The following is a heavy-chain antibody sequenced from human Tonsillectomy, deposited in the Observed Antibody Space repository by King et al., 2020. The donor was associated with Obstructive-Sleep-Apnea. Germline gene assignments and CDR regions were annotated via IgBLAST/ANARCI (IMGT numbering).Heavy chain of an antibody. CDR2: IDPSDSYT. J-gene: IGHJ4*02. CDR3: ERHLSGDYTFDY. V-gene: IGHV5-10-1*01. D-gene: IGHD4-17*01. CDR1: GYSFTSYW. Sequence: VQLVESGAEVKKPGESLRISCKGSGYSFTSYWISWVRQMPGKGLEWMGRIDPSDSYTNHNPSFQGHVSTSADKSTSTAYLQWSSLKASDTAVYYCERHLSGDYTFDYWGQGTLVTVSS.